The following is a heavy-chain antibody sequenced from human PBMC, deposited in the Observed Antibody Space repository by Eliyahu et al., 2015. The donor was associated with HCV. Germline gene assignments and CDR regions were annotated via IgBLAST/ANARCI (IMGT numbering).Heavy chain of an antibody. CDR2: VSTYDTDT. CDR3: ARDHCSGGYCYVYYDY. Sequence: QVQLVQSGAELKEPGASVKVSCKASGYTFTNHGIAWVRQAPGQGLEWMGWVSTYDTDTNYPPKFPGRVAMTTDISTSTAYMELRSLRSDDTAVYYCARDHCSGGYCYVYYDYWGQGTLVTVSS. J-gene: IGHJ4*02. D-gene: IGHD2-15*01. V-gene: IGHV1-18*01. CDR1: GYTFTNHG.